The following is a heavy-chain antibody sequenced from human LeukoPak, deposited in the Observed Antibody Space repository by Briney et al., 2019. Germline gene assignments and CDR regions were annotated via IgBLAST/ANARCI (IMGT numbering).Heavy chain of an antibody. CDR3: ARVLGVWGSYRYFGY. J-gene: IGHJ4*02. CDR1: GGSFSGYY. Sequence: SETLSLTCAVYGGSFSGYYWSWIRQPPGKGLEWIGEINHSGSTNYNPSLKSRVTISVDTSKNQFSLKLSSVTAADTAVYYCARVLGVWGSYRYFGYWGQGTLVTVSS. V-gene: IGHV4-34*01. CDR2: INHSGST. D-gene: IGHD3-16*02.